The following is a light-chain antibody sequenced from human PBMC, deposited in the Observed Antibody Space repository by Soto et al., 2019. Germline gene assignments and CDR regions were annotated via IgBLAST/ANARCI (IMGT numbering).Light chain of an antibody. V-gene: IGKV1-8*01. CDR2: AAS. J-gene: IGKJ1*01. CDR1: QGISSY. CDR3: QQYYSYPV. Sequence: AIRMTQSPSSFSASTGDRVTITCRASQGISSYLAWYQQKPVKAPKLVIYAASTLQSGVPSRFSGSGSGTDFTLTISCLQSEDFATYYCQQYYSYPVFGQGTKVEIK.